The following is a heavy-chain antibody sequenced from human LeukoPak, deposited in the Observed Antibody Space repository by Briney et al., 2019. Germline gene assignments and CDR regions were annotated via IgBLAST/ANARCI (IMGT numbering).Heavy chain of an antibody. D-gene: IGHD3-22*01. CDR2: IRGTDDTT. V-gene: IGHV3-23*01. CDR1: GFTFSSYA. J-gene: IGHJ4*02. Sequence: PGGSLRLSCAASGFTFSSYAMTWVRQAPGKGLEWISCIRGTDDTTYYADSVKGRFTISRDNSRSTLYLQMHSLRAEDTAMYYCAKDMYTYDSPCFDSWGQGALVTVAS. CDR3: AKDMYTYDSPCFDS.